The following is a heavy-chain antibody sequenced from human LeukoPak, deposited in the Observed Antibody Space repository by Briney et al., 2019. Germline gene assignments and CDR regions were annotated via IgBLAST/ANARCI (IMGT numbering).Heavy chain of an antibody. J-gene: IGHJ1*01. Sequence: GASAKVSCKASGYTFKNYGISWVRQAPGQGLEWMGRIIPILGIANYAQKFQGRVTITADKSTSTAYMELSSLRSEDTAVYYCARMPPKAIAAAAIKYFQHWGQGTLVTVSS. D-gene: IGHD6-13*01. V-gene: IGHV1-69*04. CDR2: IIPILGIA. CDR1: GYTFKNYG. CDR3: ARMPPKAIAAAAIKYFQH.